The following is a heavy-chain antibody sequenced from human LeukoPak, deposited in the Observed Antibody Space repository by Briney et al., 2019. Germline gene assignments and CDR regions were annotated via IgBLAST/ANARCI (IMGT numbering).Heavy chain of an antibody. Sequence: GSVRVSCKESGDTFTGYYMHWVRQAPGEGGEWVGWINPKRGGTNYAQKFQGLVTMASDTSISIPYMQLRRLTSDDTAVYYCARHRGYCSSTSCYGSDAFDIWGQGTMVTVSS. CDR2: INPKRGGT. J-gene: IGHJ3*02. D-gene: IGHD2-2*01. CDR3: ARHRGYCSSTSCYGSDAFDI. V-gene: IGHV1-2*04. CDR1: GDTFTGYY.